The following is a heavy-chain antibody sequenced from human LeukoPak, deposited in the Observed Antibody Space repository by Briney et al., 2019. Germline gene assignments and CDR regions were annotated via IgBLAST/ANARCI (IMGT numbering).Heavy chain of an antibody. D-gene: IGHD3-10*01. CDR2: INDSGGST. J-gene: IGHJ4*02. CDR1: GFTFSSYA. V-gene: IGHV3-23*01. Sequence: GGSLRLSCAASGFTFSSYAMTWVRQAPGKGLEWVSAINDSGGSTYYADSVKGRFTISRDNSKNTLYLQMNSLRAEDTAVYYCAKENLGRWFLQPLDYWGQGTLVTVSS. CDR3: AKENLGRWFLQPLDY.